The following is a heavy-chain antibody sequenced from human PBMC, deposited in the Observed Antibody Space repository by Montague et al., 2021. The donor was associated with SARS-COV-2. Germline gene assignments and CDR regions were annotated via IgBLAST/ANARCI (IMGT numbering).Heavy chain of an antibody. Sequence: SETLSLTCTASSLSLYGYYWDWIRQPPGKGLEWIGYIYYSGTTNYNPSLNSRVTMSVDTSTSQFSLTLNSVTAADTAMYYCAGGTVYEHVDYCGPGALVTVAS. J-gene: IGHJ4*02. D-gene: IGHD5/OR15-5a*01. CDR2: IYYSGTT. CDR3: AGGTVYEHVDY. V-gene: IGHV4-59*12. CDR1: SLSLYGYY.